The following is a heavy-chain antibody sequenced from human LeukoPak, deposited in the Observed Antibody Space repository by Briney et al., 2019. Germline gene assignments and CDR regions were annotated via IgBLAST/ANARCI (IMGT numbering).Heavy chain of an antibody. V-gene: IGHV3-15*01. CDR1: GFTFSRAW. D-gene: IGHD2-21*02. CDR2: IKSKSDGGTT. Sequence: GGSLRLSCTASGFTFSRAWMSWVRQAPGKGLEWVGRIKSKSDGGTTDYAAPVKGRFTISRDDSENTLYLQMNSLKTEDTAVYYCSRVTAYYYYGMDVWGQGTTVTVSS. CDR3: SRVTAYYYYGMDV. J-gene: IGHJ6*02.